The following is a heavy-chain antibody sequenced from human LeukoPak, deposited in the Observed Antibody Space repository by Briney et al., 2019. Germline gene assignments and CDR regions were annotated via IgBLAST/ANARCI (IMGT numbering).Heavy chain of an antibody. CDR1: GGTFSSYA. D-gene: IGHD2-2*02. Sequence: SVKVSCKASGGTFSSYAISWVRQAPGQGLEWMGGIIPIFGTANYAQKFQGRVTITADESTSTAYMELSSLRSEDTAVYYCATGYCSSISCYTSNFDYWGQGTLVTVSS. V-gene: IGHV1-69*13. CDR3: ATGYCSSISCYTSNFDY. CDR2: IIPIFGTA. J-gene: IGHJ4*02.